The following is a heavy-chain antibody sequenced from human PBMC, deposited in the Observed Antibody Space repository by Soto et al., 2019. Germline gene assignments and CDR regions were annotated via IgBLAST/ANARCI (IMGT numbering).Heavy chain of an antibody. CDR3: ATDLLYRSSWSAKSVNWFDP. J-gene: IGHJ5*02. CDR1: GYTLTELS. Sequence: GASVKVSCKVSGYTLTELSMHWVRQAPGKGLEWMGGFDPEDGETIYAQKFQGRVTMTEDTSTDTAYMELSSLRSEDTAVYYCATDLLYRSSWSAKSVNWFDPWGQGTLVTVSS. D-gene: IGHD6-13*01. CDR2: FDPEDGET. V-gene: IGHV1-24*01.